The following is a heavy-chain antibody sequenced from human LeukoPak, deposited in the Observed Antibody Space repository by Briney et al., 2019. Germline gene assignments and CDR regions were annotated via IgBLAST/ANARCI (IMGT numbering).Heavy chain of an antibody. J-gene: IGHJ4*02. Sequence: GGSLRLSCAASGFTFDDYAIHWVRQAPGKGLEWVSLIRWDGGSTYYADSVKGRFTISRDNSKNSLYLQMNSLRAEDSALYYCAKDRRYDSSGYSFIDYWGQGPLVTVSS. CDR3: AKDRRYDSSGYSFIDY. CDR2: IRWDGGST. D-gene: IGHD3-22*01. V-gene: IGHV3-43D*03. CDR1: GFTFDDYA.